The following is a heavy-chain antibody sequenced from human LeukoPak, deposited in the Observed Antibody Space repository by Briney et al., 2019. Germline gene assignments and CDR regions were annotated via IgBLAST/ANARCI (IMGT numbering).Heavy chain of an antibody. Sequence: GGSLRLSCAASGFTFYDYAMHWVRHAPGKGLEWVSGISWNSGSIGYADSVKGRFTISRDNAKNSLYLQMNSLRAEDTALYYCAKDRYDSSGYYRNSFDYWGQGTLVTVSS. CDR1: GFTFYDYA. CDR2: ISWNSGSI. J-gene: IGHJ4*02. D-gene: IGHD3-22*01. V-gene: IGHV3-9*01. CDR3: AKDRYDSSGYYRNSFDY.